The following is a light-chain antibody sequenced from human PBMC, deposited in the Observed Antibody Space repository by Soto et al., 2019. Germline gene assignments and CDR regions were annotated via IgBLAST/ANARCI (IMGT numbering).Light chain of an antibody. CDR1: SSDVGGYNY. J-gene: IGLJ1*01. CDR3: CSYAGSYTFV. CDR2: DVS. V-gene: IGLV2-11*01. Sequence: QSALTQPRSVSGSPGQSVTISYTGTSSDVGGYNYVSWYHQHPGKAPKVMIYDVSKRPSGVPDRFSGSKSGNTASLTISGLQAEDEADYYCCSYAGSYTFVFGTGTKVTGL.